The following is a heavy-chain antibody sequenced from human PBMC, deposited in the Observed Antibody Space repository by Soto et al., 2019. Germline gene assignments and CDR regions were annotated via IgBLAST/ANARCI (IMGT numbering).Heavy chain of an antibody. CDR1: GASVGSRAHH. CDR2: VHYSGDT. D-gene: IGHD3-16*01. Sequence: QVQLQESGPGLLRPSETLSLTCAVSGASVGSRAHHWSRIRQTPGKGLEWIAYVHYSGDTKSNPSLQSRVTISMDRSRNLSSLWLSSVTAADTAIYYCVTEYYQTDDYHKIDWGQGTLVTVSS. V-gene: IGHV4-61*08. J-gene: IGHJ4*02. CDR3: VTEYYQTDDYHKID.